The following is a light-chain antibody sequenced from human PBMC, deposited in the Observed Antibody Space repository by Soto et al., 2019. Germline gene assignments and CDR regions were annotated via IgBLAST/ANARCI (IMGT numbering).Light chain of an antibody. J-gene: IGKJ5*01. CDR2: AAS. V-gene: IGKV1-39*01. CDR1: QSISSY. CDR3: QQSYSTPPV. Sequence: DIHMTQSPSSLSASVGDRVTITCRASQSISSYLNWYQQKPGKAPKLLIYAASSLQSGVPSRFSGSGSGTDFTLTISSLQPEDFATYHCQQSYSTPPVFGQGTRLEIK.